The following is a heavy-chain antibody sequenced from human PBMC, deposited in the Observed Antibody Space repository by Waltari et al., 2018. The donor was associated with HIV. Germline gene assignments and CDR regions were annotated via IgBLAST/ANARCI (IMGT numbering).Heavy chain of an antibody. V-gene: IGHV3-49*03. J-gene: IGHJ4*02. CDR1: GLPFGDYA. Sequence: EVQLVESGGGLVQPGRSLRLSCTASGLPFGDYAMSWFRQAPGKGLEWVSFIRSKAYGGTTEYAASVKGRFTISRDDSKSIAYLQMNSLKTEDTAVYYCLPDYDILTGYLAFDYWGQGTLVTVSS. CDR2: IRSKAYGGTT. CDR3: LPDYDILTGYLAFDY. D-gene: IGHD3-9*01.